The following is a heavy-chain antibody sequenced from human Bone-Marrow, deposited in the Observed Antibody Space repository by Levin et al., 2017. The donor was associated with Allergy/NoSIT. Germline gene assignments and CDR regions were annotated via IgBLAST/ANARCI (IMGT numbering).Heavy chain of an antibody. J-gene: IGHJ3*02. CDR1: GYSFTSYW. V-gene: IGHV5-10-1*01. CDR3: ARLSIMITFGGVLGTDAFDI. CDR2: IDPSDSYT. Sequence: KVSCKGSGYSFTSYWISWVRQMPGKGLEWMGRIDPSDSYTNYSPSFQGHVTISADKSISTAYLQWSSLKASDTAMYYCARLSIMITFGGVLGTDAFDIWGQGTMVTVSS. D-gene: IGHD3-16*01.